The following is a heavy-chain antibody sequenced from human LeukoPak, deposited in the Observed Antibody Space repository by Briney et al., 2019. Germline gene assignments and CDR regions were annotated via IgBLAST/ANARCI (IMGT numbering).Heavy chain of an antibody. Sequence: PGGSLRLSCAASGFTVSRHYMSWVRQAPGKGLEWVSIIYSPGGTYYADSVKGRFTISRANSKNTIYLQMNSLRVEDTAVYYCARAPYSADSSTTPPAFDIWGQGTMVTVSS. CDR3: ARAPYSADSSTTPPAFDI. D-gene: IGHD2-2*01. J-gene: IGHJ3*02. V-gene: IGHV3-53*01. CDR1: GFTVSRHY. CDR2: IYSPGGT.